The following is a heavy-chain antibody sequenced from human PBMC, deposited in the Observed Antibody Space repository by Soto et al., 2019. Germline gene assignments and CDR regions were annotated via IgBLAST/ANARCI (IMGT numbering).Heavy chain of an antibody. V-gene: IGHV4-31*03. CDR3: ARDARSGSYIYYYGMDV. Sequence: ASETLSLTCTVPGGSISSGGYYWSWIRQHPGKGLEWIGYIYYSGSTYYNPSLKSRVTISVDTSKNQFSLKLSSVTAADTAVYYCARDARSGSYIYYYGMDVWGQGTTVTVSS. D-gene: IGHD3-10*01. CDR1: GGSISSGGYY. CDR2: IYYSGST. J-gene: IGHJ6*02.